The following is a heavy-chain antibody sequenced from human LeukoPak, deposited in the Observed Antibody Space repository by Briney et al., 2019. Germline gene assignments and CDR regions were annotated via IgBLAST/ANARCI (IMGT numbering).Heavy chain of an antibody. CDR3: ARVPIRYSSSWYPYDY. Sequence: GESLKISCKGSGYSFTSYWIGWVRQMPGKGLEWMGIIYPGDSDTRYSPSFQGQVTISADKSINTAYLQWSSLKASDTAMYYCARVPIRYSSSWYPYDYWGQGTLVTVSS. CDR1: GYSFTSYW. J-gene: IGHJ4*02. D-gene: IGHD6-13*01. CDR2: IYPGDSDT. V-gene: IGHV5-51*01.